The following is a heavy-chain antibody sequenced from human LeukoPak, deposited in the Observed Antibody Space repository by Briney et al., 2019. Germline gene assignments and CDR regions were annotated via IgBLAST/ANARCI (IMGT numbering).Heavy chain of an antibody. D-gene: IGHD3-16*02. V-gene: IGHV3-73*01. CDR3: TRHIDRWLTDAFDI. Sequence: GGSLKLSCAASGFTFSGSAMHWVRQASGKGLEWVGRIRSKANSYATAYAASVKGRFTISRDDSKNTAYLQMNSLKTEDTAVYYCTRHIDRWLTDAFDIWGQGTMVTVSS. CDR2: IRSKANSYAT. CDR1: GFTFSGSA. J-gene: IGHJ3*02.